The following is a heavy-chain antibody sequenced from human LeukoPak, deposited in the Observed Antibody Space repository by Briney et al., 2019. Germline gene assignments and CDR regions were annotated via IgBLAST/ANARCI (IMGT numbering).Heavy chain of an antibody. CDR2: ISSGGGSA. J-gene: IGHJ4*02. D-gene: IGHD1-26*01. V-gene: IGHV3-23*01. CDR1: GFTFSSYA. Sequence: PGGSLRLSCAASGFTFSSYAMSWVRQAPGKGLEWVSVISSGGGSAYYADSVEGRFTISRDNSKNTLYLQMNSLRAEDTAVYFCAKKYSGNYDQPSDYWGQGTLVTVSS. CDR3: AKKYSGNYDQPSDY.